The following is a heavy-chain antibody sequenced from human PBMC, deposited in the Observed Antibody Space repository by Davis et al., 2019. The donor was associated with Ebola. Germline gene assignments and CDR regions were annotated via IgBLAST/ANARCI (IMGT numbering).Heavy chain of an antibody. D-gene: IGHD3-3*01. CDR2: ISSSSSHI. V-gene: IGHV3-21*01. J-gene: IGHJ4*02. Sequence: GESLKISCAASGFTFSSYSMNWVRQAPGKGLEWVSFISSSSSHIYYADSVKGRFTISRENAKNSLYLQMNSLRAGDTAVYYCARGTIFGHFDYWGQGTLVTVSS. CDR1: GFTFSSYS. CDR3: ARGTIFGHFDY.